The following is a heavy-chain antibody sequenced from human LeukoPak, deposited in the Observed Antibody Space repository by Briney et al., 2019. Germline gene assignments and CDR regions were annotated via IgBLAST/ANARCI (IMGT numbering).Heavy chain of an antibody. CDR2: ISSDGDNT. J-gene: IGHJ4*02. D-gene: IGHD4-17*01. CDR3: VRVNDYGDRHLYYFGH. V-gene: IGHV3-64D*06. CDR1: GFIFSNYG. Sequence: GGSLRLSCSASGFIFSNYGMYWVRQAPGKGLEFVSAISSDGDNTFYADSVKGRFTISRDNSKNTLYLQTSSLRGEDTAVYYCVRVNDYGDRHLYYFGHWGQGTLVTASS.